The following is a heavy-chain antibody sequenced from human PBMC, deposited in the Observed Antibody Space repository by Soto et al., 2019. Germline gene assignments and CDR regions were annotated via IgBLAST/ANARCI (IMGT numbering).Heavy chain of an antibody. Sequence: GGSLRLSCAASGFTFSSYAMSWVRQAPGKGLEWVSAISGSGGSTYYADSVKGRFTISRDNSKNTLYLQTNSLRAEDTAVYYCAKDRGYGTRIVGATPGVWGQGTTVTVSS. CDR2: ISGSGGST. CDR1: GFTFSSYA. D-gene: IGHD1-26*01. V-gene: IGHV3-23*01. CDR3: AKDRGYGTRIVGATPGV. J-gene: IGHJ6*02.